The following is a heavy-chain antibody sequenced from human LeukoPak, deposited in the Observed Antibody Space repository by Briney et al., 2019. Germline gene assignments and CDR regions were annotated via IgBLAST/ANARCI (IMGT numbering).Heavy chain of an antibody. D-gene: IGHD6-19*01. CDR3: ARHLYSSGWSNFDY. Sequence: PSETLSLTCTVSGGSISSYYWSWIRQPPGKGLEWIGYIYYSGSTNYNPSLKSRVTISVDTSENQFSLKLSSVTAADTAVYYCARHLYSSGWSNFDYWGQGTLVTVSS. V-gene: IGHV4-59*08. CDR1: GGSISSYY. J-gene: IGHJ4*02. CDR2: IYYSGST.